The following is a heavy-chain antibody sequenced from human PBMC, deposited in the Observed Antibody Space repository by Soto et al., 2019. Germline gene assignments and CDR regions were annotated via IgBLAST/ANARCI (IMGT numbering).Heavy chain of an antibody. Sequence: ASVKVSCKASGYTFTGYYMHWVRQAPGQGLEWMGWINPNSGGTNYAQKFQGWVTMTRDTSISTAYMELSRLRSEDTAVYYCARADYDSSGYYYFDYWGQGILVTVSS. D-gene: IGHD3-22*01. CDR3: ARADYDSSGYYYFDY. V-gene: IGHV1-2*04. J-gene: IGHJ4*02. CDR1: GYTFTGYY. CDR2: INPNSGGT.